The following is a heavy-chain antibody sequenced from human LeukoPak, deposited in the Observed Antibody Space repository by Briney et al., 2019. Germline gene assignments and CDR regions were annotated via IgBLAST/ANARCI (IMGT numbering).Heavy chain of an antibody. Sequence: GGSLRLSFAASGFTFSDYAMHWVRQAPGKGLEWVSGLSSSGASTIYADSVKGRFSISRDNSKNTLYLQVNSLRAEDTAIYYCAKGCSTSIDCAYFDYWGQGTLVTVSS. D-gene: IGHD2-2*01. CDR3: AKGCSTSIDCAYFDY. CDR1: GFTFSDYA. V-gene: IGHV3-23*01. J-gene: IGHJ4*02. CDR2: LSSSGAST.